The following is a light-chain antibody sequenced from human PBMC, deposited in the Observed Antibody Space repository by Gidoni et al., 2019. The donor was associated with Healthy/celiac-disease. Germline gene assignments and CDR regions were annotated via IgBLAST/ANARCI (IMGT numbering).Light chain of an antibody. V-gene: IGKV3-20*01. CDR2: GAS. Sequence: IVLTQSPGTLSLSPGERATLSGRASQSVSSSDLAWYQQKPGQAPRLLIYGASSRATGIPDRFSGSGSGTDFTLTISRLEPEDFAVYYCQQYGSSPGTFGQGTKLEIK. J-gene: IGKJ2*01. CDR3: QQYGSSPGT. CDR1: QSVSSSD.